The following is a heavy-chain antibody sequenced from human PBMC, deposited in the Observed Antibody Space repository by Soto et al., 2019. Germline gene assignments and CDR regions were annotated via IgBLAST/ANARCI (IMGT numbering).Heavy chain of an antibody. V-gene: IGHV3-9*01. Sequence: GGSLRLSCAASGFTFDDYAMHWVRQAPGKGLEWVSGISWNSGSIGYADSVKGRFTISRDNAKNSLYLQMNSLRAEDTALYYCAKDVAAGTGPKDAFDIWGQGTMVTVSS. CDR2: ISWNSGSI. D-gene: IGHD6-13*01. CDR1: GFTFDDYA. J-gene: IGHJ3*02. CDR3: AKDVAAGTGPKDAFDI.